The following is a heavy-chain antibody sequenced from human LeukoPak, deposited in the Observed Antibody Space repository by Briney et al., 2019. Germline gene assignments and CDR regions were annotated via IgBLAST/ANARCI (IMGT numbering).Heavy chain of an antibody. V-gene: IGHV4-59*12. CDR2: IYYTGST. J-gene: IGHJ5*02. Sequence: KPSETLSLTCTVSGGSISSYYWSWIRQPPGKGLEWIGYIYYTGSTNYNPSLKSRVTISVDTSKNQFSLKLSSVTAADTAVYYCARSPGIAAAGTPWFDPWGQGTLVTVSS. CDR3: ARSPGIAAAGTPWFDP. D-gene: IGHD6-13*01. CDR1: GGSISSYY.